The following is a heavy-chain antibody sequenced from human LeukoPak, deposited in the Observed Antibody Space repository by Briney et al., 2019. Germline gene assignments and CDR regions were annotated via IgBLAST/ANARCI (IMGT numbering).Heavy chain of an antibody. D-gene: IGHD3-9*01. J-gene: IGHJ4*02. CDR3: ARAPHDILTGYPYYFDY. CDR1: GFTFSSYW. Sequence: PGGSLRLSCAASGFTFSSYWMSWVRQAPGKGLEWVANIKQDGSEKYYVDSVKGRFTISRDNAKNSLYLQMNSLRAEDTAVYYCARAPHDILTGYPYYFDYWGQGTLVTVSS. V-gene: IGHV3-7*01. CDR2: IKQDGSEK.